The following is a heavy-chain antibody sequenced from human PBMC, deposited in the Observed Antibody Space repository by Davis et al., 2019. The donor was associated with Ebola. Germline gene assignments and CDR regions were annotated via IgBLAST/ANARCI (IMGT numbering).Heavy chain of an antibody. V-gene: IGHV3-48*02. D-gene: IGHD3-3*01. CDR2: ISSSSSSI. CDR1: GFTFSSYN. CDR3: ARSLRFLEWLYQDAFDI. J-gene: IGHJ3*02. Sequence: GESLKISCAASGFTFSSYNMNWVRQAPGKGLEWVSNISSSSSSIYYADSVKGRFTISRDNAKNSLYLQMNSLRDEDTAMYYCARSLRFLEWLYQDAFDIWGQGTMVTVCS.